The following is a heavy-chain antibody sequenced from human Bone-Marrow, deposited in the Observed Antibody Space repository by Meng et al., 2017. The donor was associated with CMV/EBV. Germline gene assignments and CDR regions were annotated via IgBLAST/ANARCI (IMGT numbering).Heavy chain of an antibody. D-gene: IGHD2-2*01. CDR2: INPNSGGT. CDR1: GYTFTGYY. Sequence: ASVNVSCKASGYTFTGYYMHWVRQAPGQGLEWMGWINPNSGGTNYAQKFQGRVTMTRDTSISTAYMELSRLRSDDTAVYYCASEYCSSTSCYGFDPWGQGTLVTVSS. V-gene: IGHV1-2*02. J-gene: IGHJ5*02. CDR3: ASEYCSSTSCYGFDP.